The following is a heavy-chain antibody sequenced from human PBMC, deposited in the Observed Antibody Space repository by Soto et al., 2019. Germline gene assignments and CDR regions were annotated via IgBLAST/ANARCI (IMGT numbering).Heavy chain of an antibody. J-gene: IGHJ4*02. CDR3: ARGPGDLGYFDY. V-gene: IGHV1-8*01. D-gene: IGHD3-10*01. Sequence: ASVTVSCKASGYTFTSYDINWVRQAPGQGLEWMGWMNPYNGNTGYAQDFQGRVTMTRNTSINTAYMELRSLRSDDTALYYCARGPGDLGYFDYWGQGARVTAPQ. CDR1: GYTFTSYD. CDR2: MNPYNGNT.